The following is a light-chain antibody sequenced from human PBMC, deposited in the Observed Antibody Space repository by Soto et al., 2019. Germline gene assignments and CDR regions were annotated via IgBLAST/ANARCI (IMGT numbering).Light chain of an antibody. J-gene: IGKJ1*01. Sequence: DIQMTQSPPTLSASVGDRVTITCRASQSISHCLAWYQQKPGKAPKLLIYGASTLESGVPARFSGSGSGTEFTLTISSLQPDDFGTYFCQQYNSYSWTFGQGTKVEIK. V-gene: IGKV1-5*01. CDR2: GAS. CDR1: QSISHC. CDR3: QQYNSYSWT.